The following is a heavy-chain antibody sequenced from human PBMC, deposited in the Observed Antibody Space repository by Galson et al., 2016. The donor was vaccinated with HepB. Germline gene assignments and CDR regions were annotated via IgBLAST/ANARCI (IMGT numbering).Heavy chain of an antibody. V-gene: IGHV1-3*01. CDR1: GYSFTNYT. CDR3: ARISYYFDSSGYYYEPGAFDY. J-gene: IGHJ4*02. Sequence: SVKVSCKASGYSFTNYTIHWLRQAPGQRLEWMGWINAGNGNTKYSHNFQGRLSITSDTSATTIYMQLISLRSEDTAVYYCARISYYFDSSGYYYEPGAFDYWGQGTLVTVSS. D-gene: IGHD3-22*01. CDR2: INAGNGNT.